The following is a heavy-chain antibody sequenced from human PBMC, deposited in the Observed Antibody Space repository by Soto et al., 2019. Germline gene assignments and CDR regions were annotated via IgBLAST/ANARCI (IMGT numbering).Heavy chain of an antibody. CDR3: ARPYGAVTTPTYYFDY. Sequence: PSETLSLTCTVSGGSINNHYWCWIRQPPGKGLEWIGNIYYSGSTYYNPSLKSRVTMSVDTSTNQFSLKLSSVTAADTAVYYCARPYGAVTTPTYYFDYWGQGTLVTVSS. D-gene: IGHD2-2*01. V-gene: IGHV4-59*08. CDR1: GGSINNHY. J-gene: IGHJ4*02. CDR2: IYYSGST.